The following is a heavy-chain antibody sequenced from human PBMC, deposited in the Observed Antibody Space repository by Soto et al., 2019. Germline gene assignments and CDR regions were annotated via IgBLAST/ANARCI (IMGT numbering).Heavy chain of an antibody. CDR3: ARSQTTVTSYDY. V-gene: IGHV4-34*01. D-gene: IGHD4-17*01. J-gene: IGHJ4*02. CDR1: GGSFSGDY. CDR2: INHSGST. Sequence: PSETLSLTCAVYGGSFSGDYWTWILQPPGTGLEWIGEINHSGSTNYNPSLKSRVTISVDRSKNQFSLKLSSVTAADTAVYYCARSQTTVTSYDYWGQGTLVTVSS.